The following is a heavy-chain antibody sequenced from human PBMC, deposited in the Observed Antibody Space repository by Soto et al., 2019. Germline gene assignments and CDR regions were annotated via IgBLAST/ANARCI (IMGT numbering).Heavy chain of an antibody. J-gene: IGHJ5*02. CDR3: ARAHGTSWYNWFDP. Sequence: SVKVSCKASGGNFTNYGISWVRQAPGQGLEWMGGIIPLFGTTNYAQKFRGRVTVTADESTSTVYMELNSLRSEDTAIYYCARAHGTSWYNWFDPWGQGTQVNVSS. CDR1: GGNFTNYG. V-gene: IGHV1-69*13. CDR2: IIPLFGTT. D-gene: IGHD6-13*01.